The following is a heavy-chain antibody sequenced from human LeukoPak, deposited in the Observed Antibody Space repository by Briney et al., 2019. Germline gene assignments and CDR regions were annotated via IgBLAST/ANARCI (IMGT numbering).Heavy chain of an antibody. CDR2: IRYDGSNK. J-gene: IGHJ4*02. V-gene: IGHV3-30*02. CDR3: AKDPYRIAVAGTGPDY. CDR1: GFTFNIYA. Sequence: RGSLRLSCAASGFTFNIYAMSWVRQAPGKGLEWVAFIRYDGSNKYYADSVKGRFTISRDNSKNTLYLQMNSLRAEDTAVYYCAKDPYRIAVAGTGPDYWGQGTLVTVSS. D-gene: IGHD6-19*01.